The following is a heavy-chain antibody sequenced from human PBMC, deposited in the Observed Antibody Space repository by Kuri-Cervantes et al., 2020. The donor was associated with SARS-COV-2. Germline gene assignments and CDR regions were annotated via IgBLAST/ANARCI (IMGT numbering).Heavy chain of an antibody. CDR3: ARGGDYGFWFDP. V-gene: IGHV4-39*02. D-gene: IGHD4-17*01. CDR2: IYYSGST. J-gene: IGHJ5*02. CDR1: GDSISSSAYY. Sequence: SETLSLTCSVSGDSISSSAYYWGWIRQPPGKGLEWIGNIYYSGSTHYNPPLKSRVTIFVDTSNNHFSLRLNSVSAADTAVYYCARGGDYGFWFDPWGQGTLVTVSS.